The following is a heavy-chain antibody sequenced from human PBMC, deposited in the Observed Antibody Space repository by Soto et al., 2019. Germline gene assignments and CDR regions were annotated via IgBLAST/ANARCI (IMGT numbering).Heavy chain of an antibody. Sequence: GGSLRLSCAASGFTFSSYAMSWVRQAPGKGLEWVSAISGSGGSTYYADSVKGRFTVARDLSKNTMSLQMNSLRAEDTAVYYCVQVPRPCVDYLLGSVYWGQGSLVTVSS. J-gene: IGHJ4*02. V-gene: IGHV3-23*01. D-gene: IGHD3-10*01. CDR2: ISGSGGST. CDR3: VQVPRPCVDYLLGSVY. CDR1: GFTFSSYA.